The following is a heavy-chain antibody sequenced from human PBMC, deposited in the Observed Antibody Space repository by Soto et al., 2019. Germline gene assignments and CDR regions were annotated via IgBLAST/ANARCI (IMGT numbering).Heavy chain of an antibody. CDR3: ASAQGSGFLVS. V-gene: IGHV4-30-4*01. D-gene: IGHD3-10*01. CDR2: IYYSGST. CDR1: GGSISSGDYY. Sequence: QVQLQESGPGLVKPSQTLSLTCTVSGGSISSGDYYWSWIRQPPGKGLEWIGYIYYSGSTYYNPSLKXRXTXSXXTSKNQFSLKLSSVTAADTAVSYWASAQGSGFLVSWGQGTLVTVSS. J-gene: IGHJ4*02.